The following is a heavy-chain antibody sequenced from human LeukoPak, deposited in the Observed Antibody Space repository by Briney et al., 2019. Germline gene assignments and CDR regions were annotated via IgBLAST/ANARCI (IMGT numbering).Heavy chain of an antibody. V-gene: IGHV3-74*01. CDR1: HFTFKNYW. Sequence: QPGGSLLLSCVAAHFTFKNYWRHWVRQATGRGLVWLSYISPDGSSTRYADSVRGRFTISRDNAKHTLYLQMNRLRAEDTAVYFCATAWSYWGQGTLVTVSS. D-gene: IGHD2-21*02. CDR2: ISPDGSST. CDR3: ATAWSY. J-gene: IGHJ4*02.